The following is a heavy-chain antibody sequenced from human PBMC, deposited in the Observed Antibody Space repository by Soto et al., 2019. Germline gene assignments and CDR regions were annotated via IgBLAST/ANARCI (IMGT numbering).Heavy chain of an antibody. J-gene: IGHJ6*03. D-gene: IGHD2-15*01. CDR2: ISGSGSTI. Sequence: QVQLVESGGGLVKPGGSLRLSCAASGFTFSDYYMSWIRQAPGKGLEWVSYISGSGSTIYYADSVKGRFTISRDNAKNSLHLQMTSPRAEDTAVYYCASGVAASHFYYYYMDVWGKGTTVTVSS. V-gene: IGHV3-11*01. CDR1: GFTFSDYY. CDR3: ASGVAASHFYYYYMDV.